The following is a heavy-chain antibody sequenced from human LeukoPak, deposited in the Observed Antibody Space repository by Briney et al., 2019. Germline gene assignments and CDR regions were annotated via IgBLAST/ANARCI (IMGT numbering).Heavy chain of an antibody. D-gene: IGHD1-26*01. CDR3: ARHSGSHYNGMDV. CDR1: GASISSYY. CDR2: IYYSGST. Sequence: SETLSLTCTVSGASISSYYWSCIRQPPGKGLEWIGYIYYSGSTYYNPSLKSRVTISVDTSKNQFSLKLSSVTAADTAVYYCARHSGSHYNGMDVWGQGTTVTVSS. J-gene: IGHJ6*02. V-gene: IGHV4-59*01.